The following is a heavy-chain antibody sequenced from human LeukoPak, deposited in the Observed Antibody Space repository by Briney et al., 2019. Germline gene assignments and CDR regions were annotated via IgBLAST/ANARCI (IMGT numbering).Heavy chain of an antibody. D-gene: IGHD2-2*01. CDR3: ARDRVGYCSSTSCYNYYYGMDD. V-gene: IGHV3-11*01. J-gene: IGHJ6*02. CDR1: GFTFSDYY. CDR2: ISSSGSTI. Sequence: GGSLRLSCAASGFTFSDYYMSWIRQAPGKGLEWVSYISSSGSTIYYADSVKGRFTISRDNAKNSLYLQMNSLRAEDTAVYYCARDRVGYCSSTSCYNYYYGMDDWGQGTTVTVSS.